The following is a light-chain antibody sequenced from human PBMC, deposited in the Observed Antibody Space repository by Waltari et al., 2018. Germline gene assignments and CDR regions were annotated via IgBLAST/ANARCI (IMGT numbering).Light chain of an antibody. CDR3: QSFDSNVRGGVV. CDR1: SSNIGAGHD. CDR2: GNN. V-gene: IGLV1-40*01. J-gene: IGLJ3*02. Sequence: QSILTQPTSVSGAPGQRVTISCPGSSSNIGAGHDVHWYQAFPGTAPNLLIYGNNNRPSGVPDRFSGSKSGSSASLAINGLQAEDEADYYCQSFDSNVRGGVVFGGGTKVTVL.